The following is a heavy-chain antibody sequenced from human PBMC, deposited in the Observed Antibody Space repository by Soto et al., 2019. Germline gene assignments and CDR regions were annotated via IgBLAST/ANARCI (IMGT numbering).Heavy chain of an antibody. CDR2: ISGSGGST. V-gene: IGHV3-23*01. CDR1: GFTFSSYA. Sequence: GGSLRLSCAASGFTFSSYAMSWVRQAPGKGLEWVSAISGSGGSTYYADSVKGRFTISRDNSKNTLYLQMNSLRAEDTAVYYCAKDFSPYSGYDDPAYFDYWGQGPLVTVSS. D-gene: IGHD5-12*01. CDR3: AKDFSPYSGYDDPAYFDY. J-gene: IGHJ4*02.